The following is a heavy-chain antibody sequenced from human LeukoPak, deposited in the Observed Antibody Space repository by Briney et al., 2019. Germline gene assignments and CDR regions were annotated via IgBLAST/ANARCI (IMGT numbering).Heavy chain of an antibody. CDR2: ISAYNGNT. CDR3: ARDYRGRWEPTEFDY. J-gene: IGHJ4*02. CDR1: GYTFTSYG. V-gene: IGHV1-18*01. Sequence: GASVKVSCKASGYTFTSYGISWVRQAPGQGLEWMGWISAYNGNTNHAQKLQGRVTMTTDTSTSTAYMELRSLRSDDTAVYYCARDYRGRWEPTEFDYWGQGTLVTVSS. D-gene: IGHD1-26*01.